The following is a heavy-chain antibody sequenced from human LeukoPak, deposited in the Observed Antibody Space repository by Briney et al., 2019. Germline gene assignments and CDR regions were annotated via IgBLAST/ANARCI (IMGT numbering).Heavy chain of an antibody. CDR2: ISAYNGNT. CDR1: GYTFTSYG. J-gene: IGHJ5*02. D-gene: IGHD2-15*01. CDR3: ARAWGECSGGSCYSGWFGP. V-gene: IGHV1-18*01. Sequence: ASVKVSCKASGYTFTSYGISWVRQAPGQGLEWMGWISAYNGNTNYAQKLQGGVTMTTDTSTSTAYMELRSLRSDDTAVYYCARAWGECSGGSCYSGWFGPWGQGTLVTVSS.